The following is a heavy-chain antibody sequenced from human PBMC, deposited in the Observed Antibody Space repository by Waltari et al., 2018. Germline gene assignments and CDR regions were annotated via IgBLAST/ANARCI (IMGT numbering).Heavy chain of an antibody. V-gene: IGHV1-69*12. CDR2: IIPLFGTT. CDR3: ARSYYYDRRANYPSLGAFDS. D-gene: IGHD3-22*01. J-gene: IGHJ4*02. CDR1: GHTFRRYA. Sequence: QVQLVQSGAEVKQPGFSMKVSCHASGHTFRRYAISLTRRAPGQGLEWMGGIIPLFGTTNYAQKFQGRATMTADEPTSTAYVELRSLKSEDTAVYFCARSYYYDRRANYPSLGAFDSWGQGTLVTVAS.